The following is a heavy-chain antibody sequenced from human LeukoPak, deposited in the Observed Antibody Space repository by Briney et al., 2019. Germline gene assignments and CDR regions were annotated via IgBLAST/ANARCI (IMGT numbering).Heavy chain of an antibody. J-gene: IGHJ5*02. CDR2: IKEDGSML. CDR1: GFTFSSFW. CDR3: ARVVTWFDP. Sequence: GGSLRLSCAASGFTFSSFWMSWVRQAPGKRLEWVAHIKEDGSMLSYVDSVKGRFTISRDNAKNSVYLQMNSLRAEDTAVYYCARVVTWFDPWGQGSLVTVSS. V-gene: IGHV3-7*04.